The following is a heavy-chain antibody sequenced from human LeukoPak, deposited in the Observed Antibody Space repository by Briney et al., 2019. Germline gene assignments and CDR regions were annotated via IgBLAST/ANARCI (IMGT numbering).Heavy chain of an antibody. J-gene: IGHJ5*02. CDR1: GGSISSSSYY. CDR2: IYYSGST. CDR3: ARVRGVNYYGSGSYSP. D-gene: IGHD3-10*01. V-gene: IGHV4-39*01. Sequence: SETLSLTCTVSGGSISSSSYYWGWIRQPPGTGLEWIGSIYYSGSTYYNPPLKSRVTISVDTSKNQFSLKLSSVTAADTAVYYCARVRGVNYYGSGSYSPWGQGTLVTVSS.